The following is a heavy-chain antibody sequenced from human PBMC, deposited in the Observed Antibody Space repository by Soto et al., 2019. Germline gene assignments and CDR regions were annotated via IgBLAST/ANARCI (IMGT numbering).Heavy chain of an antibody. Sequence: QVQLVESGGGLVQPGRSLRLSCAASGFTFSSYGMHWVRQAPGKGLEWVAGISYDGSNKYYADSVKGRFTISRDNSKNTLYLKMNSLRAEDTAVYYCAKYLIPVLAIVATSAFDYWGQGTLVTVSS. CDR3: AKYLIPVLAIVATSAFDY. J-gene: IGHJ4*02. CDR2: ISYDGSNK. D-gene: IGHD5-12*01. CDR1: GFTFSSYG. V-gene: IGHV3-30*18.